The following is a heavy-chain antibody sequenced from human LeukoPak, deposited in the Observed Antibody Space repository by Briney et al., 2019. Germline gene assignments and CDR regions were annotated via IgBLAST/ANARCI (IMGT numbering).Heavy chain of an antibody. CDR1: GLSFSTYA. Sequence: GGSLRLSCAASGLSFSTYAMTWVRQAPGKGLEWISAISDNGGSTYYADSVKGRFTISRDNSKSTLYLQMNSLRAEDTAVYYCAKDRGYNYGTAFDYWGQGTLVTVSS. CDR2: ISDNGGST. V-gene: IGHV3-23*01. J-gene: IGHJ4*02. CDR3: AKDRGYNYGTAFDY. D-gene: IGHD5-18*01.